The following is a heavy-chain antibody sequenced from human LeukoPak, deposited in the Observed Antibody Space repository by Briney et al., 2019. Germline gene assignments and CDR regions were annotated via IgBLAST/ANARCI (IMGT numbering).Heavy chain of an antibody. V-gene: IGHV3-7*01. CDR3: ARGRYGGAIDI. D-gene: IGHD5-18*01. J-gene: IGHJ3*02. Sequence: PGXXLRLSCAASGFTFSSYWMNWVRQAPGKGLEWVANIKKDGSEKYYVDAVKARFTISRDNAKDSLYLQMNSLRAEDTAVYYCARGRYGGAIDIWGQGTMVTVSS. CDR2: IKKDGSEK. CDR1: GFTFSSYW.